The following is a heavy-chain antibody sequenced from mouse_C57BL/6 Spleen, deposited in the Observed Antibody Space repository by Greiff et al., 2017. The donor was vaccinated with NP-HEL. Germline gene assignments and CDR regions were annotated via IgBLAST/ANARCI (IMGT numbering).Heavy chain of an antibody. Sequence: EVKVEESGGGLVQPGGSLKLSCAASGFTFSDYGMAWVRQAPRKGPEWVAFISNLAYSIYYADTVTGRFTISRENAKNTLYLEMSSLRSEDTAMYYCARQGIYYDYGYFDVWGTGTTVTVSS. CDR3: ARQGIYYDYGYFDV. D-gene: IGHD2-4*01. J-gene: IGHJ1*03. CDR2: ISNLAYSI. V-gene: IGHV5-15*04. CDR1: GFTFSDYG.